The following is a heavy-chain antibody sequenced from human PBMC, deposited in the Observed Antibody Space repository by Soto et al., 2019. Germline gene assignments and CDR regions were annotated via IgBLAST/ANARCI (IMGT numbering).Heavy chain of an antibody. CDR3: ARAPYYYDISD. CDR2: IYSGGST. V-gene: IGHV3-53*04. D-gene: IGHD3-22*01. CDR1: GVTVNSYF. Sequence: PGGSLELSCATSGVTVNSYFMGLFRQAPGKGLEWVSVIYSGGSTYYAASVKGRFTISRHNSKNTLYLQMNSLRAEDTAVYYCARAPYYYDISDWAQGTLVTVSS. J-gene: IGHJ4*02.